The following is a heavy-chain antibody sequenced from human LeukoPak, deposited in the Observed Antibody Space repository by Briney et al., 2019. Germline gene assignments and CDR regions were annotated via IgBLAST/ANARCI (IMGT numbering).Heavy chain of an antibody. Sequence: GMSLRLSCAASGFTFDDYAMHWVRQAPGKGLEWVSGISWNSGSIGYADSVKGRFTISRDNAKNSLYLRMNSLRAEDMALYYCAKAQKSYDDSSGYSPAGAFDIWGQGTMVTVSS. V-gene: IGHV3-9*03. CDR3: AKAQKSYDDSSGYSPAGAFDI. CDR1: GFTFDDYA. J-gene: IGHJ3*02. D-gene: IGHD3-22*01. CDR2: ISWNSGSI.